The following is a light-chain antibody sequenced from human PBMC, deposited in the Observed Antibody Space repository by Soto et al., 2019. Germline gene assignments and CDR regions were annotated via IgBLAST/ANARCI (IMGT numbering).Light chain of an antibody. CDR1: QSVSNN. CDR3: QQYNNWPPIT. V-gene: IGKV3-15*01. J-gene: IGKJ5*01. CDR2: YAS. Sequence: EIVMTQSPATLSVSPGERATLSCRASQSVSNNLAWYQQKPGQAPRLLIYYASTRATGIPARFSGSGSGTEFTLAISSLQSEDFALYYCQQYNNWPPITFGQGTRLEIK.